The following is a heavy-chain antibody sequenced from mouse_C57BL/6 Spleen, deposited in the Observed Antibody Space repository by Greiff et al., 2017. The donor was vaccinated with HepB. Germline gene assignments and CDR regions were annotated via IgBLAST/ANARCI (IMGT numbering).Heavy chain of an antibody. Sequence: EVQGVESGGGLVQPGGSLKLSCAASGFTFSDYYMYWVRQTPEKRLEWVAYISNGGGSTYYPDTVKGRFTISRDNAKNTLYLQMSRLKSEDTAMYYCARPSYWYFDVWGTGTTVTVSS. V-gene: IGHV5-12*01. CDR1: GFTFSDYY. CDR2: ISNGGGST. J-gene: IGHJ1*03. CDR3: ARPSYWYFDV.